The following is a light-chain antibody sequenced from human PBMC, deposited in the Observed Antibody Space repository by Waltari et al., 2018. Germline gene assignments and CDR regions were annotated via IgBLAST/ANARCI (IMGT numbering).Light chain of an antibody. Sequence: EIVMTQSPATLSVSPGERVTLSGRASQRFYRNLAWYQQKPGQAPRLLIPNASTRATGIPARLSASGSVTEFTLTISSLQPEDLAVYDCQQYNHWPPWTFGQGTKVEL. CDR2: NAS. J-gene: IGKJ1*01. V-gene: IGKV3-15*01. CDR1: QRFYRN. CDR3: QQYNHWPPWT.